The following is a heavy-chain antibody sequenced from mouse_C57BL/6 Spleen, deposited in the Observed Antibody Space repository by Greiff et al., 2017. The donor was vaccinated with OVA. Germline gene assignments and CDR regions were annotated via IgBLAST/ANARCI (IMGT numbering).Heavy chain of an antibody. V-gene: IGHV5-16*01. J-gene: IGHJ2*01. Sequence: EVQRVESEGGLVQPGSSMKLSCTASGFTFSDYYMAWVRQVPEKGLEWVANINYDGSSTYYLDSLKSRFIISRDNAKNILYLQMSSLKSEDTATYYCARGEGYYGNYDYWGQGTTLTVSS. CDR1: GFTFSDYY. CDR2: INYDGSST. D-gene: IGHD2-1*01. CDR3: ARGEGYYGNYDY.